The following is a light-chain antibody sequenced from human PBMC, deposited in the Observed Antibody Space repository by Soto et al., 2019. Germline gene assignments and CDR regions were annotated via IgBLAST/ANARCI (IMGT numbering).Light chain of an antibody. J-gene: IGKJ5*01. CDR2: GAS. V-gene: IGKV3-20*01. CDR3: QQYGNSPT. Sequence: ELVLTQSPGTLSLFPGERATLHCRASPSLSTRYLHWHQQTPVQAPRLLIYGASSRATGIPDRFSGSGSGTDFTLTISRLEPEDFAEDYCQQYGNSPTFGQGTQLEI. CDR1: PSLSTRY.